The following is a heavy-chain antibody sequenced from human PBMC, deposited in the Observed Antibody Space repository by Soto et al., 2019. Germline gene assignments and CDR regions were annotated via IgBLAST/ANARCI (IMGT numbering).Heavy chain of an antibody. V-gene: IGHV3-23*01. Sequence: GGSLRLSCAASGFTFSSYAMSWVRQAPGKGLEWVSAISPNGDATYYADSVKGRFTISRDNSKNTLYLQMNSLRAEDTAVYYCAKDPTYYYDSSGYSPALDPDYWGQGTLVTVSS. CDR2: ISPNGDAT. D-gene: IGHD3-22*01. J-gene: IGHJ4*02. CDR3: AKDPTYYYDSSGYSPALDPDY. CDR1: GFTFSSYA.